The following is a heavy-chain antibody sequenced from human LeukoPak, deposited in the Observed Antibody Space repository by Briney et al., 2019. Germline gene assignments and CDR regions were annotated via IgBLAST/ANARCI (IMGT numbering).Heavy chain of an antibody. D-gene: IGHD1-26*01. Sequence: PGGSLRLSCAASGFTFSSYAMSWVRQAPGKGLEWVSSISSLGISSYYADSVKGRFTISRDNSKNTLYLQMNSLRAEDTAVYYCAKDMGSRATNFDYWGQGTLVIVSS. CDR3: AKDMGSRATNFDY. CDR2: ISSLGISS. CDR1: GFTFSSYA. J-gene: IGHJ4*02. V-gene: IGHV3-23*01.